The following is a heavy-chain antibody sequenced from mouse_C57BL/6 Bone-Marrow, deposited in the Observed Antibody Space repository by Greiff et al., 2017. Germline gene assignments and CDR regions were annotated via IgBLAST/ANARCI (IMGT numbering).Heavy chain of an antibody. CDR3: ASGPSYYSNYWYFDY. V-gene: IGHV1-82*01. CDR2: IYPGDGDT. J-gene: IGHJ2*01. Sequence: QVQLKESGPELVKPGASVKISCKASGYAFSSSWMNWVKQRPGKGLEWIGRIYPGDGDTTYNGKFTGTDKLTADKSSSTAYMQLSSLTTEYSAVYFCASGPSYYSNYWYFDYWGQGTTLTVSS. CDR1: GYAFSSSW. D-gene: IGHD2-5*01.